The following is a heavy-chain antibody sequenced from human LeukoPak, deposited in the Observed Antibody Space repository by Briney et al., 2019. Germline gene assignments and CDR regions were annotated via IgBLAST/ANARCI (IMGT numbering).Heavy chain of an antibody. J-gene: IGHJ6*03. D-gene: IGHD3-3*01. CDR2: IIPIFGTA. V-gene: IGHV1-69*01. Sequence: SVKVSCKASGGTFSSYAISWVRQAPGQGLEWMGGIIPIFGTANYAQKFQGRVTITADESTSTAYMELSSLRSEDTAVYYCARGGRGVVIDGYYYMDVWGKGTTVTVSS. CDR1: GGTFSSYA. CDR3: ARGGRGVVIDGYYYMDV.